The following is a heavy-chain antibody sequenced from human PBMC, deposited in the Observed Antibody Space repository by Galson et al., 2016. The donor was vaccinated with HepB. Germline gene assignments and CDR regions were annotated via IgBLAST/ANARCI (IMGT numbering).Heavy chain of an antibody. CDR1: GFTFRGYG. CDR2: IRSDGSIS. CDR3: ARGVGYGDYTFDV. D-gene: IGHD4-17*01. V-gene: IGHV3-33*01. Sequence: SLRLSCAASGFTFRGYGMHWVRQAPGMGLEWVALIRSDGSISYYADSVKGRFTISRDNSKNTLDLQMNSLRPEDTAVYYCARGVGYGDYTFDVWGQGTMVIVSS. J-gene: IGHJ3*01.